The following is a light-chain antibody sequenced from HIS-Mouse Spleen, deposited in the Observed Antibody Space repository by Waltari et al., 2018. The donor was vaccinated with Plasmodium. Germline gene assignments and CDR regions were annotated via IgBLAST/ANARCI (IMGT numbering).Light chain of an antibody. V-gene: IGLV3-1*01. Sequence: SYELTQPPSVSVSPGQTASITCSGDKLGDKYACWYQQTPGQSPVLVIYQDTKRPSGIPGRFSGAKAGNTATLTISGTQAMDEADYYCQAWDSSTVVFGGGTKLTVL. J-gene: IGLJ2*01. CDR1: KLGDKY. CDR2: QDT. CDR3: QAWDSSTVV.